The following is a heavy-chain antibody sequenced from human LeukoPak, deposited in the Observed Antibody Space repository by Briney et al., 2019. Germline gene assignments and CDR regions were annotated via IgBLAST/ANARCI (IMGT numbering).Heavy chain of an antibody. Sequence: GGSLRLSCAASGFTLSSNYMSWVRRAPGKGLEWVSVIYSGGSTYYADSVKGRFTISRDNSKNTLYLQMNSLRAEDTAVYYCARGHYGDYVFGYYFDYWGQGTLVTVSS. CDR3: ARGHYGDYVFGYYFDY. V-gene: IGHV3-66*01. D-gene: IGHD4-17*01. J-gene: IGHJ4*02. CDR1: GFTLSSNY. CDR2: IYSGGST.